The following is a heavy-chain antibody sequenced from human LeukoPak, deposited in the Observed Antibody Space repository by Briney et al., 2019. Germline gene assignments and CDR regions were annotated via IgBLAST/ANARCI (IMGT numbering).Heavy chain of an antibody. CDR2: ISPYNGNT. J-gene: IGHJ4*02. Sequence: ASVKVSCKASGYIFSSLDISWVRQAPGQGLEWIGWISPYNGNTVYIDKLQGRVTMTTDSSTATVYMELRSLRSDDTAVYYCARDRVFTGPTSNVDYWGQGTLVTVSS. D-gene: IGHD4-17*01. CDR1: GYIFSSLD. V-gene: IGHV1-18*01. CDR3: ARDRVFTGPTSNVDY.